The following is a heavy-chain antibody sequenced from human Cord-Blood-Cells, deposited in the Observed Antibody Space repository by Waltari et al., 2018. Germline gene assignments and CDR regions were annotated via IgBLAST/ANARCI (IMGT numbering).Heavy chain of an antibody. V-gene: IGHV4-31*03. CDR1: GGSISSGGYY. D-gene: IGHD4-4*01. J-gene: IGHJ6*03. CDR3: ARVPRSINYSSYYYYYMDV. CDR2: IYYSGST. Sequence: QVQLQESGPGLVKPSQTLSLTCTVSGGSISSGGYYWSWVRQHPGKGLEWIGYIYYSGSTDDNPSLKSRVTISVDTSKNQFSLKLSSVTAADTAVYYCARVPRSINYSSYYYYYMDVWGKGTTVTVSS.